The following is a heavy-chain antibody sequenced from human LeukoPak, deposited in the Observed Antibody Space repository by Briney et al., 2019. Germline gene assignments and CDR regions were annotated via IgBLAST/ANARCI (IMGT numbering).Heavy chain of an antibody. CDR3: ARGLDVERSSAWSWGPKKFYYNVMDV. D-gene: IGHD3-9*01. J-gene: IGHJ6*02. CDR2: MNPSSGNT. V-gene: IGHV1-8*01. Sequence: GASVRVSSKVSGYTFTSSNINWVRQAPGQGPEWMGWMNPSSGNTAYPQRFQGRVTMTRDTSTNTAFLQLTSLRSEDTAVYYCARGLDVERSSAWSWGPKKFYYNVMDVGGQGTTVTVSS. CDR1: GYTFTSSN.